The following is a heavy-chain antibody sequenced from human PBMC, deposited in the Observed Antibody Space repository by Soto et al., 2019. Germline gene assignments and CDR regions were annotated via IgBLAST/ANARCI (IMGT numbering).Heavy chain of an antibody. CDR3: ARGRFLEWSPHYYYMDV. J-gene: IGHJ6*03. Sequence: GLSLRLSCAASGFTFSSYSMNWVSKAPGKGLEWVSSISSSSSYIYYADSVKGRFTISRDNAKNSLYLQMNSLRAEDTAVYYCARGRFLEWSPHYYYMDVWGKGTTVTVSS. D-gene: IGHD3-3*01. V-gene: IGHV3-21*01. CDR1: GFTFSSYS. CDR2: ISSSSSYI.